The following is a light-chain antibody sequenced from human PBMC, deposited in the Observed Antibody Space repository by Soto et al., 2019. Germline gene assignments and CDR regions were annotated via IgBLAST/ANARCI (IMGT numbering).Light chain of an antibody. Sequence: QSVLTQSSSASASLGSSVKLTCTLSSGHSSYIIAWHQQQPGKAPRYLMKLEGTGSYNKWSGVPDRFSGSSSGADRYLTISNLQFEDEADYYCETWDRNTVVFGGGTKLTVL. J-gene: IGLJ2*01. CDR1: SGHSSYI. V-gene: IGLV4-60*02. CDR2: LEGTGSY. CDR3: ETWDRNTVV.